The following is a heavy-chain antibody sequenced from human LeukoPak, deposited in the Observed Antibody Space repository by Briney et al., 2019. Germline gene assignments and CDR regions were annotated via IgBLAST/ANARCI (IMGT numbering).Heavy chain of an antibody. CDR2: INQDGGEI. V-gene: IGHV3-7*01. Sequence: HTGGSLRLSCAASGFTFSSSWMTWVRQAPGKGLEWVASINQDGGEIHYVDSVKGRFTISRDNAKNSLYLQMNSLRAEDTAVYYCARLRYHDFWSGYWKYYYYMDVWGKGTTVTVSS. J-gene: IGHJ6*03. CDR3: ARLRYHDFWSGYWKYYYYMDV. D-gene: IGHD3-3*01. CDR1: GFTFSSSW.